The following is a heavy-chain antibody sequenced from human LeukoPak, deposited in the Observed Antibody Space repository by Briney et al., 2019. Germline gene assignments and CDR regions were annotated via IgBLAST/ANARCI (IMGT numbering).Heavy chain of an antibody. D-gene: IGHD1-1*01. Sequence: GGSLRLSCAASGFTFSSCGMHWVRQVPGKGLEWVSRIKNDGSTTTYADSVKGRFTVSRDNAKNTLYLQMNSLRAEDTAVYYCARERKYDSNFDYWGQGTLVTVSS. CDR3: ARERKYDSNFDY. V-gene: IGHV3-74*01. J-gene: IGHJ4*02. CDR2: IKNDGSTT. CDR1: GFTFSSCG.